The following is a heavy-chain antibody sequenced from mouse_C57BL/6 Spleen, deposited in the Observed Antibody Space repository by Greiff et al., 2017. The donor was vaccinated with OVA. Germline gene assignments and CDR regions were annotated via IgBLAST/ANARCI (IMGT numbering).Heavy chain of an antibody. V-gene: IGHV1-50*01. D-gene: IGHD2-1*01. J-gene: IGHJ2*01. Sequence: QVQLQQPGAELVKPGASVKLSCKASGYTFTSYWMQWVKQRPGQGLEWIGEIDPSDSYTNYNQKFKGKATLTVDTSSSTAYMQLSSLTSEDSAVYYCARGGLIYYGNYWGQGTTLTVSS. CDR2: IDPSDSYT. CDR3: ARGGLIYYGNY. CDR1: GYTFTSYW.